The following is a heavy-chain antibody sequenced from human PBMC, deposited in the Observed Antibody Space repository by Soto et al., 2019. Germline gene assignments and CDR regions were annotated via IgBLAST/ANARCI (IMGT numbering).Heavy chain of an antibody. CDR3: AKDSLGFWSRLFDY. V-gene: IGHV3-23*01. D-gene: IGHD3-3*01. CDR2: ISGSGGST. CDR1: GFTFSSYA. Sequence: PLRLSCAASGFTFSSYAVSWVRQAPGKGLEWVSAISGSGGSTYYADSVKGRFTISRDNSKNTLYLQMNSLRAEDTAVYYCAKDSLGFWSRLFDYWGQGTLVTVSS. J-gene: IGHJ4*02.